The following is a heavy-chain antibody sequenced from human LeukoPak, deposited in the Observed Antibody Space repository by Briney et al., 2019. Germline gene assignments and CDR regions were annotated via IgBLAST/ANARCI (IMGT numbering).Heavy chain of an antibody. CDR2: INHSGST. D-gene: IGHD1-14*01. CDR3: ARARTF. Sequence: SETLSLTCAVYGGSFSGYYWSWIRQPPGKGLEWIGEINHSGSTNYNPSLKSRVTISVDTSKNQFSLKLSSVTAADTAVYYCARARTFWGQGTLVTVSS. V-gene: IGHV4-34*01. CDR1: GGSFSGYY. J-gene: IGHJ4*02.